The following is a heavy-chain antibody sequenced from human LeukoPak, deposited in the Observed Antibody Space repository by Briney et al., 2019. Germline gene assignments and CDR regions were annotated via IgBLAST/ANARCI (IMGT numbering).Heavy chain of an antibody. J-gene: IGHJ3*02. V-gene: IGHV6-1*01. Sequence: SQTLSLTCAISGDSVSSNSAAWNWIRQSPSRGLEWLGRTYYRSKWYNDYAVSVKSRITINPDTSKNQFSLQLNSVTPEDTAVYYCARDGPAARVGIVGALGDAFDIWGQGTMVTVSS. CDR2: TYYRSKWYN. D-gene: IGHD1-26*01. CDR3: ARDGPAARVGIVGALGDAFDI. CDR1: GDSVSSNSAA.